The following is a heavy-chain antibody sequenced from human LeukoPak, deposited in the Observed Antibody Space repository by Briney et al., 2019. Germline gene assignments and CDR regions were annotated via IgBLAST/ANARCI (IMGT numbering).Heavy chain of an antibody. Sequence: ASGKVSCKASGDTFTGYYMHWVRQAPGQGLEWMGRINPNSGGTNYAQKFQGRVTMTRDTSISTAYMELSSLRSDDTAVYYCARYHGDYYYHYYMDVRGKGTTVTVSS. CDR3: ARYHGDYYYHYYMDV. CDR1: GDTFTGYY. J-gene: IGHJ6*03. D-gene: IGHD2-8*01. CDR2: INPNSGGT. V-gene: IGHV1-2*06.